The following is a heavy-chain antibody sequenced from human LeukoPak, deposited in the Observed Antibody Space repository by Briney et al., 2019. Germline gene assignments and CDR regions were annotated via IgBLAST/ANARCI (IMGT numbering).Heavy chain of an antibody. V-gene: IGHV4-34*01. D-gene: IGHD3-22*01. J-gene: IGHJ4*02. Sequence: SETLSLTCAVYGGSFSGYYWSWIRQPPGKGLEWIGEINHSGSTNYNPSLKSRVTISVDTSKNQFSLELSSVTAADTAVYYCARRVVVVSPTTTLYFDYWGQGTLVTVSS. CDR1: GGSFSGYY. CDR2: INHSGST. CDR3: ARRVVVVSPTTTLYFDY.